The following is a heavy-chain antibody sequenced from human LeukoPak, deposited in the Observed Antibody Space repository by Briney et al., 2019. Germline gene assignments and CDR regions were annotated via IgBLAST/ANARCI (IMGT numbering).Heavy chain of an antibody. CDR2: VFNSGST. CDR3: ARPFYGDYYGMDV. V-gene: IGHV4-31*03. D-gene: IGHD4-17*01. CDR1: GASISSDSFY. J-gene: IGHJ6*02. Sequence: SETLSLTCTVSGASISSDSFYWTWVRHHPGKGLEWIGYVFNSGSTYYNPSLRSRITISADTSKNQFSLTLNSVTAADTAVYYCARPFYGDYYGMDVWGQGTTVTVSS.